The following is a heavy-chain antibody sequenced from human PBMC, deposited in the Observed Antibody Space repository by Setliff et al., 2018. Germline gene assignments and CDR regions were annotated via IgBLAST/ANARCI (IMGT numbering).Heavy chain of an antibody. Sequence: SETLSLTCTVSGASISSYYWSWIRQSPGKGLEWIGDIYYTGSTNYNPSLNSRVTISIDTAKKQFSLRLSSVTAADTALYYCAREGDTSGYYYGGGFDYWGQGIPVTVSS. CDR2: IYYTGST. CDR3: AREGDTSGYYYGGGFDY. D-gene: IGHD3-22*01. CDR1: GASISSYY. J-gene: IGHJ4*02. V-gene: IGHV4-59*01.